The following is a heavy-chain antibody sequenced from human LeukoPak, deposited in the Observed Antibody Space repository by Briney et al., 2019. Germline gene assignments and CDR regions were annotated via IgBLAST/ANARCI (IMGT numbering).Heavy chain of an antibody. CDR3: ARLSPGGGWHARFFDI. CDR1: GFTFSSYW. J-gene: IGHJ3*02. Sequence: GGSLRLSCAASGFTFSSYWMSWVRQAPGKGLEWVANIKQDGSEKYYVDSVKGRFTISRDNAKNSLYLQMNSLRVEDTAVYYCARLSPGGGWHARFFDIWGQGTMVTVSS. V-gene: IGHV3-7*01. D-gene: IGHD6-19*01. CDR2: IKQDGSEK.